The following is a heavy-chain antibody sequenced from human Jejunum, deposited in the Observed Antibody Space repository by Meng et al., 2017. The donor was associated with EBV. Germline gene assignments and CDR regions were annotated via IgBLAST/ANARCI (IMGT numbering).Heavy chain of an antibody. V-gene: IGHV4-61*01. Sequence: QGQSQESGPGRVKPSETLSLTCAVSGGSVSSGSYSWSWIRQPPGKGLEWIGFVSDYGSTRYNSSLKSRITISADTSKNQFSLKLTSATPADTAIYYCARDFSSGYFAYWGQGTLVTVSS. J-gene: IGHJ4*02. CDR3: ARDFSSGYFAY. D-gene: IGHD3-22*01. CDR1: GGSVSSGSYS. CDR2: VSDYGST.